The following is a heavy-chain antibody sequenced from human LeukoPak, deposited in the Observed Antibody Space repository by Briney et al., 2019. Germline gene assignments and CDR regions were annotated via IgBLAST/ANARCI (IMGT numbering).Heavy chain of an antibody. Sequence: GGSLRLSCAASGFTFSSYGMHWVRQDPGKGLEWVAFISYDGSSEYDADSVKGRFTISRDNSENTVYLQMNSLRAEDTAVYYCAKSEVYYFGTSGGFDCWGQGTLVTVAS. CDR1: GFTFSSYG. V-gene: IGHV3-30*02. CDR2: ISYDGSSE. CDR3: AKSEVYYFGTSGGFDC. D-gene: IGHD3-22*01. J-gene: IGHJ4*02.